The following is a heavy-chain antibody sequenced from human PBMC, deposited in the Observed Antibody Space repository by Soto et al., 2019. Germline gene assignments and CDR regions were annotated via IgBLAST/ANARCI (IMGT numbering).Heavy chain of an antibody. CDR1: GGTFSSYT. D-gene: IGHD6-13*01. J-gene: IGHJ6*02. V-gene: IGHV1-69*02. CDR2: IIPILGIA. CDR3: ASSNIVAAPYGMDV. Sequence: SVKVSCKASGGTFSSYTISWVRQAPGQGLEWMGRIIPILGIANYAQKFQGRVTITRDTSASTAYMELSSLRSEDTAVYYCASSNIVAAPYGMDVWGQGTTVTVSS.